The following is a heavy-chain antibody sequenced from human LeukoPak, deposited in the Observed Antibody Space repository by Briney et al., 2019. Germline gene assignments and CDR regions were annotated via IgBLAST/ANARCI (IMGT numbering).Heavy chain of an antibody. CDR2: INPDSGGT. D-gene: IGHD5-18*01. V-gene: IGHV1-2*02. CDR3: ARDGDSSDV. CDR1: GYTFTDSY. J-gene: IGHJ6*02. Sequence: ASVNVSCKAPGYTFTDSYIPWVRHAPGQGLEWMGWINPDSGGTNYAQKFQGRVTMTRYTSISTAYMELNRLTFDDAGVYYCARDGDSSDVWGQGTTVTVS.